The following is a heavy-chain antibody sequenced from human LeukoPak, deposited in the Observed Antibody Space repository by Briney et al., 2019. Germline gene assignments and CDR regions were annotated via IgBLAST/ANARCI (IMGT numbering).Heavy chain of an antibody. Sequence: GGSLRVSCAASGFTFSSSWMSWVRQAPGKGLEWVANIKQDGSEKFYVDSVKGRFTISRDNAKNSLYLQMNSLRAEDTAVYYCAREYSGVVPAAIPDYYYYYMDVWGQGNLVTVSS. CDR1: GFTFSSSW. D-gene: IGHD2-2*01. CDR3: AREYSGVVPAAIPDYYYYYMDV. J-gene: IGHJ6*03. CDR2: IKQDGSEK. V-gene: IGHV3-7*01.